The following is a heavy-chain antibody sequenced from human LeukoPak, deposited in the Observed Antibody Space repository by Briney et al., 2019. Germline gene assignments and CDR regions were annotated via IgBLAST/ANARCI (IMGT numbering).Heavy chain of an antibody. CDR1: GFTFSDYY. CDR2: ISSSGSTI. D-gene: IGHD2-2*01. J-gene: IGHJ4*02. V-gene: IGHV3-11*01. Sequence: PGGSLRLSCAASGFTFSDYYMSWIRQAPGKGLEWVSYISSSGSTIYYADSVKGRFTISRDNAKNSLYLQMNSLRAEDTAVYYCARRYCSSTSCRNYFDYWGQGTLVTVSS. CDR3: ARRYCSSTSCRNYFDY.